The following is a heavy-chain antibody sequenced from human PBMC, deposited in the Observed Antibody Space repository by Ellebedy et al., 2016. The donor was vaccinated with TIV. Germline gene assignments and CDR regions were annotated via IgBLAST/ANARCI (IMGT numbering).Heavy chain of an antibody. CDR2: SYYTGST. J-gene: IGHJ4*02. Sequence: MPSETLSLTCTVSGGSIRSYYWTWIRQPPGKGREWIGYSYYTGSTNYNPSLKTRVTISVDTSKNQFSLKLSSVTAADTAVDYCANCHKGYYYDTSGYYFTQWGQGTLVTVSS. CDR3: ANCHKGYYYDTSGYYFTQ. D-gene: IGHD3-22*01. CDR1: GGSIRSYY. V-gene: IGHV4-59*01.